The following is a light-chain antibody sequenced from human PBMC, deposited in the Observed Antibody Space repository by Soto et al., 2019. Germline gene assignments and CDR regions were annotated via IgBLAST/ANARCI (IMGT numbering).Light chain of an antibody. CDR2: DAS. Sequence: DIQMTQSPSSLSAFVGDRVTITCRASQGISNYLAWYQQKPRKVPKLLIYDASTLQSGVPSRFSDSGSGTDFTLTISSLQPEDDATYYCQKYNSAPETVGQGTKVEIK. CDR1: QGISNY. CDR3: QKYNSAPET. J-gene: IGKJ1*01. V-gene: IGKV1-27*01.